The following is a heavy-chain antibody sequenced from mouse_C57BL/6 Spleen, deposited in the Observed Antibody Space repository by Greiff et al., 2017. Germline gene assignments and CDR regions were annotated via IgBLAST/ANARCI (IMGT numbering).Heavy chain of an antibody. V-gene: IGHV2-2*01. CDR2: IWSGGST. J-gene: IGHJ1*03. D-gene: IGHD1-1*01. CDR3: AINYGSSYGVRYFDV. CDR1: GFSLTSYG. Sequence: VQLVESGPGLVQPSQSLSITCTVSGFSLTSYGVHWVRQSPGKGLEWLGVIWSGGSTDYNAAFISRLSISKDNSKSQVFFKMNSLQADVTAIYYCAINYGSSYGVRYFDVWGTGTTVTVSS.